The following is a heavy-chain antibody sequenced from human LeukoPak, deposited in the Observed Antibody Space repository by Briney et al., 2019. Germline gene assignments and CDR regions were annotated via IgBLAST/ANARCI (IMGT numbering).Heavy chain of an antibody. CDR3: ARRGVGENFDY. Sequence: SETLSLTCTVSGGSISSYYLSWIRQPPGQGLEGIGYIYYSGSTHYNPSPKSPVTISVDTSKNQFSLNLSSVTAAYTAVYYCARRGVGENFDYWGQGTLVTVSS. J-gene: IGHJ4*02. CDR2: IYYSGST. CDR1: GGSISSYY. D-gene: IGHD3-10*01. V-gene: IGHV4-59*01.